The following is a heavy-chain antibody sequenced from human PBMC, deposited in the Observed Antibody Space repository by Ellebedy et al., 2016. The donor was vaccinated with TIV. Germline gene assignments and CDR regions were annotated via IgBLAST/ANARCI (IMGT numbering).Heavy chain of an antibody. D-gene: IGHD2-2*01. V-gene: IGHV3-43*02. CDR2: ISGDGGTT. J-gene: IGHJ4*02. Sequence: GESLKISCAASGFTFDDYAMHWVRQAPGKGLEWVSLISGDGGTTYYADSVKGRFTISRDNSKKSLYLQMNSLRTEDTALYYCAKDTGYCSGTSCYGVDYWGQGTLVTVSS. CDR3: AKDTGYCSGTSCYGVDY. CDR1: GFTFDDYA.